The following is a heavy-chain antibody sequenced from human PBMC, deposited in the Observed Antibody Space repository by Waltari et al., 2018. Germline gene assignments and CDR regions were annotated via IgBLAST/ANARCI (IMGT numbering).Heavy chain of an antibody. CDR2: IYYSGST. CDR3: ARSFEDCSGGSCYPGPASY. D-gene: IGHD2-15*01. V-gene: IGHV4-30-4*08. J-gene: IGHJ4*02. CDR1: GGSISSGDYY. Sequence: QVQLQESGPGLVKPSQTLSLTCTVSGGSISSGDYYWSWIRQPPGKGLEWIGYIYYSGSTYYNPSLKSRVTISVDTSKNQFSLKLSSVTAADTAVYYCARSFEDCSGGSCYPGPASYWGQGTLVTVSS.